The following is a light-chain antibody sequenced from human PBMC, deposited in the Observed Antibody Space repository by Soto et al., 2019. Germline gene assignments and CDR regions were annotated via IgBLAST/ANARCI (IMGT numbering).Light chain of an antibody. CDR3: QQYDNLHLT. CDR1: QDISNY. CDR2: DAS. V-gene: IGKV1-33*01. J-gene: IGKJ4*01. Sequence: IRMTQSPSSLSASVGDRVTITCQASQDISNYLNWYQQKPGKAPKLLIYDASNLETGVPSRFSGSGSGTDFTFTISSLQPEDIATYYCQQYDNLHLTFGGGTKVEIK.